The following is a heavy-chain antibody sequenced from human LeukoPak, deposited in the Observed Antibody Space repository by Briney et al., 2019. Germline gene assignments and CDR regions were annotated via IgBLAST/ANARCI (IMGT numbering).Heavy chain of an antibody. CDR1: GYTFTSYG. CDR3: ARGSVVGYNSSWYEDYFDH. CDR2: ISAYNGNT. Sequence: ASAKVSCKASGYTFTSYGISWVRQAPGQGLEWMGWISAYNGNTNYAQKLQGRVTMTTDTSTSTAYMELRSLRSDDTAVYYCARGSVVGYNSSWYEDYFDHWGQGTLVTVSS. D-gene: IGHD6-13*01. V-gene: IGHV1-18*01. J-gene: IGHJ4*02.